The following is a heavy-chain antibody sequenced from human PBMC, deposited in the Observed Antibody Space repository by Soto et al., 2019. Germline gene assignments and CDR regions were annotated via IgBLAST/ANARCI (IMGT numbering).Heavy chain of an antibody. CDR1: GFSFGDSY. Sequence: QVQLVESGGGLVKPGGSLRLSCAASGFSFGDSYMSWIRQSAGKGLEWLSYISGGSSYTKYAESVKGRFTISRDNARRSLFLQVNGLRADVTAIYYCAKTRVADSGYYFDHWGQGTMVTVSS. J-gene: IGHJ4*02. D-gene: IGHD3-10*01. CDR3: AKTRVADSGYYFDH. V-gene: IGHV3-11*05. CDR2: ISGGSSYT.